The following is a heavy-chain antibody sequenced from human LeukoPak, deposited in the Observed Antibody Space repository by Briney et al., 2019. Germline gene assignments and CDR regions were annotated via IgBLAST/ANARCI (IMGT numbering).Heavy chain of an antibody. CDR2: ISSRSSYI. CDR1: GFTFSSYS. V-gene: IGHV3-21*01. Sequence: GGSLRLSCPASGFTFSSYSVNWVRQPPGKGLEWVSSISSRSSYIYYADSVKGRFTISRDNATTSLYLQLNSLRAEDTAVYYCARAVRYCGGDCYLDGSSTWSDPWGQATLVTVSS. D-gene: IGHD2-21*02. J-gene: IGHJ5*02. CDR3: ARAVRYCGGDCYLDGSSTWSDP.